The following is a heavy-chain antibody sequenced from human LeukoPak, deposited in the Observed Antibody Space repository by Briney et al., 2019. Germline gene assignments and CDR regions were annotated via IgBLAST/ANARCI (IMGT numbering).Heavy chain of an antibody. CDR2: IIPIFGTA. CDR3: ATNTNVLGDVNWLDP. Sequence: VASVKVSCKASGGTFSSYAISWVRQAPGQGLEWMGGIIPIFGTANYAQKFQGRVTITADESTSTAYMELSSLRSEDTAVYYCATNTNVLGDVNWLDPWGQGILVTVSS. D-gene: IGHD3-16*01. V-gene: IGHV1-69*13. J-gene: IGHJ5*02. CDR1: GGTFSSYA.